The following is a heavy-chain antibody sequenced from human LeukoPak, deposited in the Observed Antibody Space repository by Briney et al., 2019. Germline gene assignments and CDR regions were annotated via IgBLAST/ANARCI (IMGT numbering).Heavy chain of an antibody. CDR1: GFTFSTYG. Sequence: GGSLRLSCAASGFTFSTYGMSWVRQAPGKGLEWVSANSGSGGSTYYADSVKGRFTISRDNSKNTLYLQMNSLRAEDTAVYYCAKEIWPAVTTPGRTYFDYWGQGTLVIVSS. CDR3: AKEIWPAVTTPGRTYFDY. CDR2: NSGSGGST. V-gene: IGHV3-23*01. J-gene: IGHJ4*02. D-gene: IGHD4-17*01.